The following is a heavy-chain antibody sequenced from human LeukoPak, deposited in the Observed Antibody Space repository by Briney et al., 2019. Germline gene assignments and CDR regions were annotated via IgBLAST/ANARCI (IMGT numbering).Heavy chain of an antibody. D-gene: IGHD3-22*01. J-gene: IGHJ4*02. CDR2: ISYDGSNK. CDR3: AREATYYYDSSGYNGDY. V-gene: IGHV3-30-3*01. CDR1: GFTFSSYA. Sequence: PGGSLRLSCAASGFTFSSYAMHWVRQAPGKGLVWVAVISYDGSNKYYADSVKGRFTISRDNSKNTLYLQMNSLRAEDTAVYYCAREATYYYDSSGYNGDYWGQGTLVTVSS.